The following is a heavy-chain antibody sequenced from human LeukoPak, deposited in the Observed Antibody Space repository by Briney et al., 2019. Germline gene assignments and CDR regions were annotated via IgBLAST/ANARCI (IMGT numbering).Heavy chain of an antibody. CDR3: AKDREEGRISMVRGVIIRGGYFDY. Sequence: GGSLRLSCAASEVTFINDAINCVRQAPGKGLEWVSGIIVSVGITYYADSAKGRFTISRDNYKNTLYLQMNSLRAEDTAVYYCAKDREEGRISMVRGVIIRGGYFDYWGQGTLVTVSS. D-gene: IGHD3-10*01. CDR2: IIVSVGIT. CDR1: EVTFINDA. J-gene: IGHJ4*02. V-gene: IGHV3-23*01.